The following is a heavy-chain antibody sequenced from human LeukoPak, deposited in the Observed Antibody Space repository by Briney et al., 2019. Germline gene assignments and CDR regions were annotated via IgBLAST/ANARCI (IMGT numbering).Heavy chain of an antibody. V-gene: IGHV1-18*01. CDR2: ISAYNGNT. J-gene: IGHJ4*02. CDR1: GYTFTSYG. D-gene: IGHD6-13*01. CDR3: ARTKSPSRQIIAAAGIFDY. Sequence: GASVKVSCKASGYTFTSYGISWVRQAPGQGLEWMGWISAYNGNTNYAQKLQGRVTMTTDTSTSTAYMELRSLRSEDTAVYYCARTKSPSRQIIAAAGIFDYWGQGTLATVSS.